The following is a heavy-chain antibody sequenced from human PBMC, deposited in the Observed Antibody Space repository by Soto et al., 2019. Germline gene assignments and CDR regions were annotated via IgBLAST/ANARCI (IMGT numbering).Heavy chain of an antibody. J-gene: IGHJ4*02. Sequence: SETLSLTCSVSGDSMSSGGYYWSWIRQQPGKGLEWIGYIYHSGSTYYNPSLKSRVSISVDTSKSQFSLRLTSVTAADTAVYYCARTGYSDYDFGYWGQGTKVTVYS. CDR2: IYHSGST. CDR1: GDSMSSGGYY. CDR3: ARTGYSDYDFGY. D-gene: IGHD5-12*01. V-gene: IGHV4-31*03.